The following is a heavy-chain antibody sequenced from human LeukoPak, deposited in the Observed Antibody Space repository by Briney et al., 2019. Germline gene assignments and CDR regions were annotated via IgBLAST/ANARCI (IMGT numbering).Heavy chain of an antibody. J-gene: IGHJ4*02. CDR2: IYSGGST. V-gene: IGHV3-53*01. CDR1: GFTVSSNY. D-gene: IGHD3-22*01. Sequence: SGGSLRLSCAASGFTVSSNYMSWVRQAPGKGLEWVSVIYSGGSTYYADSVKGRFTISRDNSKNTLYLQMNSLRAEDTAVYYCAKGTMIVVGTSDYWGQGTLVTVSS. CDR3: AKGTMIVVGTSDY.